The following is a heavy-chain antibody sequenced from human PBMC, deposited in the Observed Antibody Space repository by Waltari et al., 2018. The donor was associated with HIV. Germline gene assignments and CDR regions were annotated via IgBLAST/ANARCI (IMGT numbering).Heavy chain of an antibody. J-gene: IGHJ2*01. CDR3: AREEMKYFDL. V-gene: IGHV1-2*04. CDR1: GYTFTDKF. CDR2: IKPRSGCT. Sequence: QVQLVQSGAELKKPGASVKVSCKASGYTFTDKFIHWVRQAPGQGLEWMGWIKPRSGCTKFAQKFQGWVSMTMDTSISTVYMELNRLTYEDTAIYYCAREEMKYFDLWGRGTLVTVSS.